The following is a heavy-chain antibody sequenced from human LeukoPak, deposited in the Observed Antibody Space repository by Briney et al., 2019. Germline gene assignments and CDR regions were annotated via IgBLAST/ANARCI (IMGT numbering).Heavy chain of an antibody. V-gene: IGHV5-51*01. CDR1: GYSFTNYW. Sequence: GESLKISCKGSGYSFTNYWIGWVRQMPGKGLEWMGIIYPGDSDTRYSPSFQGQVTISADKSISTAYLQWSSLKASDTAMYYCARHYRSYTPLDAFDIWGQGTMVTVSS. D-gene: IGHD1-26*01. CDR2: IYPGDSDT. J-gene: IGHJ3*02. CDR3: ARHYRSYTPLDAFDI.